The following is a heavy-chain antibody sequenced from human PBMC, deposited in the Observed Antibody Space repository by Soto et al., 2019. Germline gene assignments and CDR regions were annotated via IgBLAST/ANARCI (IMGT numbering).Heavy chain of an antibody. D-gene: IGHD6-19*01. CDR3: ARERGIAVPTPFDY. J-gene: IGHJ4*02. Sequence: SVKVSCKASGGTFSSYAISWVRQAPGQGLEWMGGIIPIFGTANYAQKFQGRVTITADESTSTAYMELSSLRSEDTAVYYCARERGIAVPTPFDYWGQGTLVTVSS. CDR2: IIPIFGTA. CDR1: GGTFSSYA. V-gene: IGHV1-69*13.